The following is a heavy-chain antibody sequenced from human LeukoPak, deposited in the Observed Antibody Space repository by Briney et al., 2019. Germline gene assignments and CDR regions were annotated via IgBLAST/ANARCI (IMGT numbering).Heavy chain of an antibody. D-gene: IGHD5-24*01. V-gene: IGHV3-23*01. CDR3: AKRTMSAFDS. J-gene: IGHJ4*02. CDR1: GFTFRTSA. CDR2: ISGSGNGT. Sequence: GGSLRLSCAASGFTFRTSAMNWVRQAPGKGLEWLCGISGSGNGTYYVDSVKGRFTISRDNSQNMVYLLMNSLTVEDAATYYCAKRTMSAFDSWGQGTLLIVSS.